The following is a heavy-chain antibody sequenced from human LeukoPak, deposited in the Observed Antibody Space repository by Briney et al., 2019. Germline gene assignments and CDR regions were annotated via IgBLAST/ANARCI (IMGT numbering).Heavy chain of an antibody. Sequence: ASVTVSCKASGYTFTGYYMHWVRQAPGQGLEWMGWINPNSGGTNYAQKFQRSVTMTRDTSISTAYMELSRLRSDDTAVYYCARDRYTYCSSTSCYTKDYWGQGTLVTVSS. CDR1: GYTFTGYY. J-gene: IGHJ4*02. CDR3: ARDRYTYCSSTSCYTKDY. D-gene: IGHD2-2*02. CDR2: INPNSGGT. V-gene: IGHV1-2*02.